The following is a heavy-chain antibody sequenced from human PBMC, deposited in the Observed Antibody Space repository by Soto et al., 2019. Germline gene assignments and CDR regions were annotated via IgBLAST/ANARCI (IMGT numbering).Heavy chain of an antibody. Sequence: QVQLVESGGGVVQPGRSLGLSCAASGFTLISYPMHWVRQAPGKGLEWVAVISFDGGAKYYADSVKGRFSISRDNSKNTLYLQMNSLRAEDTAVYYCTRLNSNGHFDHWGQGTLFTVSS. CDR3: TRLNSNGHFDH. V-gene: IGHV3-30-3*01. CDR2: ISFDGGAK. J-gene: IGHJ4*02. CDR1: GFTLISYP. D-gene: IGHD6-19*01.